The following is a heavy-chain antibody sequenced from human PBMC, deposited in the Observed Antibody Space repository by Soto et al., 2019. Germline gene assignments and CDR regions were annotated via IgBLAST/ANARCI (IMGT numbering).Heavy chain of an antibody. Sequence: GASVKVSCKVSGYTLTELSMHWVRQAPGKGLGWMGGFDPEDGETIYAQKFQGRVTITADESTSTAYMELSSLRSEDTAVYYCARSHSGSYLGHPAGYYYYGMDVWGQGTTVTVSS. V-gene: IGHV1-24*01. CDR3: ARSHSGSYLGHPAGYYYYGMDV. D-gene: IGHD1-26*01. J-gene: IGHJ6*02. CDR2: FDPEDGET. CDR1: GYTLTELS.